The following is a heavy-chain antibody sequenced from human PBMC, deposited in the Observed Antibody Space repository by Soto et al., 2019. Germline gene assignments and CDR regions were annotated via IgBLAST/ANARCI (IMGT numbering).Heavy chain of an antibody. V-gene: IGHV1-18*01. CDR1: GYTFTSYG. J-gene: IGHJ5*02. CDR3: ARARGHYDFWSGDNWFDP. D-gene: IGHD3-3*01. Sequence: QVQLVQSGAEVKKPGASVKVSCKASGYTFTSYGISWVRQAPGQGLEWMGWISAYNGNTNYAQKLQGRVTMTTDTSTSTAYMDLRSLRSDDTAVYYCARARGHYDFWSGDNWFDPWGQGTLVTVSS. CDR2: ISAYNGNT.